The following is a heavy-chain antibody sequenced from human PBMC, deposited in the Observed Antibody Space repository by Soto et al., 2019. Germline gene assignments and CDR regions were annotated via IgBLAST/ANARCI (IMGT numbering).Heavy chain of an antibody. J-gene: IGHJ3*02. Sequence: PGGSLRLSCAASGFTFSSYWMSWVRQAPGKGLEWVANIKQDGSEKYYVDSVKGRFTISRDNAKNSLYLQMNSLRAEDTAVYYCARDHIVVDDAFDIWGQGTMVTVSS. D-gene: IGHD2-15*01. CDR3: ARDHIVVDDAFDI. V-gene: IGHV3-7*01. CDR2: IKQDGSEK. CDR1: GFTFSSYW.